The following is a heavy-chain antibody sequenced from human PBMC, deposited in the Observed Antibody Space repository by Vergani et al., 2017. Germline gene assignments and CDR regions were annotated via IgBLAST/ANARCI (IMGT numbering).Heavy chain of an antibody. V-gene: IGHV3-20*04. CDR1: GFTFDDYG. Sequence: EVQLLESGGGLVQPGGSLRLSCAASGFTFDDYGMSWVRQAPGKGLEWVSGINWNGGSTGYADSVKGRFTISRDNAKNSLYLQMNSLRAEDTALYYCARVWADYDILTGYLDYWGQGTLVTVSS. CDR3: ARVWADYDILTGYLDY. CDR2: INWNGGST. J-gene: IGHJ4*02. D-gene: IGHD3-9*01.